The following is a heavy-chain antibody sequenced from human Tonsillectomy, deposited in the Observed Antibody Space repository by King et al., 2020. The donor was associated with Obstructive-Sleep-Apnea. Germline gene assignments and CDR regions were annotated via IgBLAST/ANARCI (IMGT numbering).Heavy chain of an antibody. CDR3: ARSLHPSGSFYPNFDY. CDR2: ISNTGST. V-gene: IGHV4-59*08. CDR1: GGSLSGFH. J-gene: IGHJ4*02. D-gene: IGHD3-10*01. Sequence: QLQESGPGLVKPSETLSLTCTVSGGSLSGFHWTWIRQPPGKGLEWSGFISNTGSTSYSPSLKSRVTISVDTSKNQFSLRLSSVTAADTAVYFCARSLHPSGSFYPNFDYWGQGTLVTVSS.